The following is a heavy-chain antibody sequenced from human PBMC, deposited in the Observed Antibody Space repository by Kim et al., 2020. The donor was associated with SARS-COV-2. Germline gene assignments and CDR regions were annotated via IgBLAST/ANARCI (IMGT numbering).Heavy chain of an antibody. CDR3: ASASFGGNSPTY. Sequence: GGSLRLSCAASGFTFSSYSMNWVRQAPGKGLEWVSSISSSSSYIYYADSVKGRFTISRDNAKNSLYLQMNSLRAEDTAVYYCASASFGGNSPTYWGQGTLVTVSS. J-gene: IGHJ4*02. V-gene: IGHV3-21*04. D-gene: IGHD2-21*02. CDR2: ISSSSSYI. CDR1: GFTFSSYS.